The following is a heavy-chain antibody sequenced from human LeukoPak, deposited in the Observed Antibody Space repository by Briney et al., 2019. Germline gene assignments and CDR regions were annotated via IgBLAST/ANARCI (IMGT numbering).Heavy chain of an antibody. Sequence: ASVKVSCKASGGTFSSYAISWVRQAPGQGLEWMGGIIPIFGTANYAQKFQGRVTITTDESTSTAYMELSSLRSEDTAVYYCARDGNNWFDPWGQGTLVTVSP. J-gene: IGHJ5*02. CDR2: IIPIFGTA. CDR3: ARDGNNWFDP. D-gene: IGHD2-15*01. V-gene: IGHV1-69*05. CDR1: GGTFSSYA.